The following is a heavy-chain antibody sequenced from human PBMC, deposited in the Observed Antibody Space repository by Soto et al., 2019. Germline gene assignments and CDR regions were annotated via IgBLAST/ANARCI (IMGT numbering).Heavy chain of an antibody. CDR3: TRQGWPEPFDY. Sequence: PGGSLRLSCAASGFTSSGSAMHWVRQASGKGLEWVGRIRSKANSYATAYAASVKGRFTISRDDSKNTAYLQMNSLKTEDTAVYYCTRQGWPEPFDYWGQGTLVTVSS. CDR2: IRSKANSYAT. J-gene: IGHJ4*02. V-gene: IGHV3-73*01. CDR1: GFTSSGSA. D-gene: IGHD2-15*01.